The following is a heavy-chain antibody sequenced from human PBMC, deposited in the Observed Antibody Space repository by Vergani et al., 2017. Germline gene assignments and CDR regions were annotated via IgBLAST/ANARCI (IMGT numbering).Heavy chain of an antibody. CDR3: ARDGLAAAGHGGGFDY. D-gene: IGHD6-13*01. J-gene: IGHJ4*02. CDR2: IYYSGST. Sequence: QVQLQESGPGLVKPSETLSLTCTVSGGSISSYYWSWIRQPPGKGLEWIGYIYYSGSTNYNPSLKSRVTISVDTSKNQFSLKLSSVTAADTAVYYSARDGLAAAGHGGGFDYWGQGTLVTVSS. V-gene: IGHV4-59*01. CDR1: GGSISSYY.